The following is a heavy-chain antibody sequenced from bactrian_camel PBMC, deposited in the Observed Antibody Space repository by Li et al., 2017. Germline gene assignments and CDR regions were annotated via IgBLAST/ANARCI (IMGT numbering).Heavy chain of an antibody. CDR1: SGYNYSPYC. V-gene: IGHV3S53*01. Sequence: HVQLVESGGGSVQTGESLRLTCLASSGYNYSPYCMGWFRQAPGKEREAVAAIDTDGTATYADFVTGRFTMSQDRANSTVYLQMENLAAGDTALYYCAYHRLRCLTTTPWGDYDTYGQGTQVTVS. D-gene: IGHD4*01. CDR2: IDTDGTA. J-gene: IGHJ4*01.